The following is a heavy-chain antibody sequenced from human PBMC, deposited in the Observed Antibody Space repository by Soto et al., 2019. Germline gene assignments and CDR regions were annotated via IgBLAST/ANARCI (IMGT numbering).Heavy chain of an antibody. Sequence: GGSLRLSCAASGFTFGNHAMTWVRQAPGKGLEWVSVISGSGGSIYYADSVKSRFTISRDNSKNTVSLQMNNLRVEDTAVYYCAKRGYCGDTNCNSNDFDYWGQGTLVTVSS. J-gene: IGHJ4*02. CDR1: GFTFGNHA. V-gene: IGHV3-23*01. CDR2: ISGSGGSI. D-gene: IGHD2-21*01. CDR3: AKRGYCGDTNCNSNDFDY.